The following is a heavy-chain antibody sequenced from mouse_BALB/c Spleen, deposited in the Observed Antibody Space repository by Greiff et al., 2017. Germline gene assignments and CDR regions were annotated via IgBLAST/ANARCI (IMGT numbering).Heavy chain of an antibody. D-gene: IGHD6-2*01. CDR3: AKSRPHDYAMDY. Sequence: QVQLQQSGAELVRPGSSVKISCKASGYAFSSYWMNWVKQRPGQGLEWIGQIYPGDGDTNYNGKFKGKATLTADKSSSTAYMQLSSLTSEDSAVYFCAKSRPHDYAMDYWGQGTSVTVSS. V-gene: IGHV1-80*01. J-gene: IGHJ4*01. CDR2: IYPGDGDT. CDR1: GYAFSSYW.